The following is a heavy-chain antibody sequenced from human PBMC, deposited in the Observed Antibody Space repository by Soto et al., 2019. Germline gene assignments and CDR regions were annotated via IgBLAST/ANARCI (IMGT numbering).Heavy chain of an antibody. CDR3: ARPLRDGSKWHYWFDP. CDR1: GGTFRNHA. Sequence: QVQLVQSGPEVKKPGSSVKVSCKASGGTFRNHAINWLRQAPGQGLEWMGGMIPFFGTTTYAQKFRDKVTRTADESTTTAYMGLRSLRLEDTAVYYCARPLRDGSKWHYWFDPWGQGTLVTVSS. V-gene: IGHV1-69*01. D-gene: IGHD5-12*01. CDR2: MIPFFGTT. J-gene: IGHJ5*02.